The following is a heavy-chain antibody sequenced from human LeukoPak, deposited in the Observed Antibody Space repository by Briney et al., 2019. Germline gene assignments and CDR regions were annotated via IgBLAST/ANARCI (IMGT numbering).Heavy chain of an antibody. CDR1: GFTFSSYG. V-gene: IGHV3-30*03. CDR2: ISYDGSNK. CDR3: ARDSPVGSLYSSSSRNAFDI. D-gene: IGHD6-13*01. J-gene: IGHJ3*02. Sequence: GGSLRLSCAASGFTFSSYGMHWVRQAPGKGLEWVAVISYDGSNKYYADSVKGRFTISRDNSKNTLYLQMNSLRAEDTAVYYCARDSPVGSLYSSSSRNAFDIWGQGTMVTVSS.